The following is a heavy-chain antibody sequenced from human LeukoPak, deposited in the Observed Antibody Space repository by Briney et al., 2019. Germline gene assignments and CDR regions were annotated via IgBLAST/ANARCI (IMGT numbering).Heavy chain of an antibody. Sequence: GRSLRLSCAASGSTFSSYGMHWVRQAPGKGLEWVAVISYDGSNKYYADSVKGRFTISRDNSKNTLYLQMNSLRAEDTAVYYCAKEYSKYSSWRPNYYYGMDVWGQGTTVTVSS. J-gene: IGHJ6*02. CDR2: ISYDGSNK. CDR1: GSTFSSYG. V-gene: IGHV3-30*18. CDR3: AKEYSKYSSWRPNYYYGMDV. D-gene: IGHD6-13*01.